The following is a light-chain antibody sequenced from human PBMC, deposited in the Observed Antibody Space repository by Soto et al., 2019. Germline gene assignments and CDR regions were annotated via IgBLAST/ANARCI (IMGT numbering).Light chain of an antibody. Sequence: EIVLTQSPTTLSLSLRERATLXXRASPSVSNSLAWYQHKPGQAPRLFXYDASNRATGVPTRFSGSGSGTDFTLTISSLEPEEYAVYYCRQRNKWPPVTFGEGTNVDIK. CDR2: DAS. J-gene: IGKJ4*01. CDR1: PSVSNS. V-gene: IGKV3-11*01. CDR3: RQRNKWPPVT.